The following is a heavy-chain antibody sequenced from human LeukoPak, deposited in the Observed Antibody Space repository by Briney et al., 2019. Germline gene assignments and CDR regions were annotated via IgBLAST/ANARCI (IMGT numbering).Heavy chain of an antibody. D-gene: IGHD3-9*01. V-gene: IGHV5-51*01. CDR3: GASPSPTGTERYY. J-gene: IGHJ4*02. CDR2: IYPTDSDA. CDR1: GYPFTTYW. Sequence: PGESLKISCKLSGYPFTTYWIGWLRQMPRKGLEWMGIIYPTDSDARYSPSFQGQVTISVDKSISTVYLQWNSLKASDSAMYYCGASPSPTGTERYYWGQGTLVTVSS.